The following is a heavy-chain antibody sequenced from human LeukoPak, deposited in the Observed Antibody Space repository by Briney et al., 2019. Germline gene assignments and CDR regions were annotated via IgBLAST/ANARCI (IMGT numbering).Heavy chain of an antibody. V-gene: IGHV4-4*02. CDR1: GGSISSSNW. CDR3: ARVRELLSGGWFDP. J-gene: IGHJ5*02. D-gene: IGHD1-26*01. Sequence: PSETLSLTCAVSGGSISSSNWWSWIRQPPGKGLEWIGEIYHSGSTNYNPSLKSRVTISVDKSKTQFSLKLSSVTAADTAVYYCARVRELLSGGWFDPWGQGTLVTVSS. CDR2: IYHSGST.